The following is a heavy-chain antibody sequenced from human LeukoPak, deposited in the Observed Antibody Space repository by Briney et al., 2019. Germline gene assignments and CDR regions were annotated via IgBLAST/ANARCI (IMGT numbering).Heavy chain of an antibody. V-gene: IGHV3-30*01. D-gene: IGHD3-10*01. CDR3: ARGGIPTGPYYYFYYMDV. Sequence: PGSSLRLSCAASGFTFSRNVMHWVRQAPGKGLEWLALISYDGNNKFYADSVKGRFTISRDNSRNTLYLQMNSLRGGDAAVYSCARGGIPTGPYYYFYYMDVWGKGTAVTVSS. CDR2: ISYDGNNK. CDR1: GFTFSRNV. J-gene: IGHJ6*03.